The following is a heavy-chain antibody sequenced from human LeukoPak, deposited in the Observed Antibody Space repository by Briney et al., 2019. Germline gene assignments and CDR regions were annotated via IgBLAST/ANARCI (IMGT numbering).Heavy chain of an antibody. Sequence: ASVKVSCKASGGTFSSYAISWVRQAPGQGLEWMGRIIPIFGTANHAQKFQGRVTITTDESTSTAYMELSSLRSEDTAVYYCARDQGLRNWEDWGQGTLVTVSS. CDR1: GGTFSSYA. V-gene: IGHV1-69*05. D-gene: IGHD1-26*01. CDR3: ARDQGLRNWED. J-gene: IGHJ4*02. CDR2: IIPIFGTA.